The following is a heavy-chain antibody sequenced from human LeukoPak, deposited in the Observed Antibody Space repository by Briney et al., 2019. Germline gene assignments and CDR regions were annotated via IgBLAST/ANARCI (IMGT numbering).Heavy chain of an antibody. CDR1: GYSFTIYW. V-gene: IGHV5-51*01. D-gene: IGHD3-3*01. Sequence: GGPLKFSCKASGYSFTIYWIGGVRQVPGKGLGWMGIIYPGDSDTRYSPSFQGQVTISADTSISTAYLQWSSLKASDTAMYYCAGAVGRSGWFDPWGQGTLVTVSS. CDR2: IYPGDSDT. J-gene: IGHJ5*02. CDR3: AGAVGRSGWFDP.